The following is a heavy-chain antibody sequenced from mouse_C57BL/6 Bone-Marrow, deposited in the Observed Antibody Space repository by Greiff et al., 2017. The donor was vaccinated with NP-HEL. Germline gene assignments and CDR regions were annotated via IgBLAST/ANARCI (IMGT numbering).Heavy chain of an antibody. CDR3: TRTDGSSYAMDY. J-gene: IGHJ4*01. CDR1: GYTFTSYW. V-gene: IGHV1-5*01. Sequence: VHLQQSGTVLARPGASVKMSCKTSGYTFTSYWMHWVKQRPGQGLEWIGAIYPGNSDTSYNQKFKGKAKLTAVTSASTAYMELSSLTNEDSAVYYCTRTDGSSYAMDYWGQGTSVTVSS. D-gene: IGHD1-1*01. CDR2: IYPGNSDT.